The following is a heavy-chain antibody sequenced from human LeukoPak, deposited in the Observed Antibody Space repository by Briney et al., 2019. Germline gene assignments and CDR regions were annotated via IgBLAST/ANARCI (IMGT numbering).Heavy chain of an antibody. CDR2: ISYSGST. V-gene: IGHV4-59*01. Sequence: PSETLSLTCTVSGGSLSPYYWSWIRQPPGKGLEWIGYISYSGSTNFNPSLESRVTISVDTSKNQFSLKLSSVTAADTAVYYCAREGTAGTNLNWFDPWGQGTLVTVSS. D-gene: IGHD1-1*01. J-gene: IGHJ5*02. CDR3: AREGTAGTNLNWFDP. CDR1: GGSLSPYY.